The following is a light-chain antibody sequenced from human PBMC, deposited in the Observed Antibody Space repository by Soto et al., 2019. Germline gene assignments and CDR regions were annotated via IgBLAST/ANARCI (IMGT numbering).Light chain of an antibody. J-gene: IGLJ3*02. CDR2: EVS. V-gene: IGLV2-23*02. Sequence: QSALTQPASVSGSPGQSITISCTGTSSDVGGYNYVSWYQQHPGKAPKLMIYEVSNRPSGVSNRFSASKSGDTASLTISGLQAEDEAHYYCCSYAGSNTWVFGGGTKLTVL. CDR1: SSDVGGYNY. CDR3: CSYAGSNTWV.